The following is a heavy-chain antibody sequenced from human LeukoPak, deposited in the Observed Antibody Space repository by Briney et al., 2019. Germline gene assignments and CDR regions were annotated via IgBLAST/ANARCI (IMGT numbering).Heavy chain of an antibody. Sequence: GGSLRLSCAASRVTSNYMTWVRQAPGKGLEWVSAISGSGGSTYYAGSVKGRFTISRDNSKNALYLQMNSLRAEDTAVYYCAKLSSSWRIDYWGQGTLVTVSS. CDR3: AKLSSSWRIDY. D-gene: IGHD6-13*01. CDR2: ISGSGGST. CDR1: RVTSNY. V-gene: IGHV3-23*01. J-gene: IGHJ4*02.